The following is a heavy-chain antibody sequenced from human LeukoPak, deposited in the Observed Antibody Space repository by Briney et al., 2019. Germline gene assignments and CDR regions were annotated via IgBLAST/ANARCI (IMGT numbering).Heavy chain of an antibody. CDR1: GATFSSYA. CDR2: IIPIFGTA. Sequence: SVKVSCKASGATFSSYAISWVREAPGQGLGWMGGIIPIFGTANYAQKFQGRVTITADKSTSTAYMELSSLRSEDTAVYYCARLNGGSGAFDIWGQGTMVTVSS. V-gene: IGHV1-69*06. J-gene: IGHJ3*02. CDR3: ARLNGGSGAFDI. D-gene: IGHD3-10*01.